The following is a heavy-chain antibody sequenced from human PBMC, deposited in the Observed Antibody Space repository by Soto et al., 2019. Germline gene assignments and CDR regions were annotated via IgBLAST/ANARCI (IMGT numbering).Heavy chain of an antibody. D-gene: IGHD4-17*01. CDR3: ARESTVVPADY. J-gene: IGHJ4*02. V-gene: IGHV3-30*03. Sequence: GGSLRLSCAASGFTFSSYGMHWVRQAPGKGLEWVAVISYDGSNKYYADSVKGRFTISRDNSKNTLYLQMNSLRAEDTAVYYCARESTVVPADYWGQGTLVTVSS. CDR2: ISYDGSNK. CDR1: GFTFSSYG.